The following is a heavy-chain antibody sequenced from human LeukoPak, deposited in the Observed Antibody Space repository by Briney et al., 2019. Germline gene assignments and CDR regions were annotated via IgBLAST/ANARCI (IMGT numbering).Heavy chain of an antibody. CDR3: TSNYCSGGSCYLY. CDR2: IKANNYAT. D-gene: IGHD2-15*01. CDR1: GFTFSSYA. Sequence: GGSLRLSCAASGFTFSSYAMSWVRQASGKGLEWVGRIKANNYATAYVASVKGRFTISRDDSKNTAFLQMNSLKTEDTAVYYCTSNYCSGGSCYLYWGQGTLVTVSS. V-gene: IGHV3-73*01. J-gene: IGHJ4*02.